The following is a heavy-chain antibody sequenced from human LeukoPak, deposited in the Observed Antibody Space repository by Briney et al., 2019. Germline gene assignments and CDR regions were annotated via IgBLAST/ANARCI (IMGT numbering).Heavy chain of an antibody. CDR1: GYTFNAYY. J-gene: IGHJ4*02. CDR3: ARGSAIFPPDY. V-gene: IGHV1-2*02. D-gene: IGHD2-2*02. Sequence: ASVKVSCKASGYTFNAYYMHWVRQAPGQGPEWMGWINPYSGATNYAQNFQGRVTLTRDTSISSAYMDLSRLISDDTAVYYCARGSAIFPPDYWGQGTLVTVSS. CDR2: INPYSGAT.